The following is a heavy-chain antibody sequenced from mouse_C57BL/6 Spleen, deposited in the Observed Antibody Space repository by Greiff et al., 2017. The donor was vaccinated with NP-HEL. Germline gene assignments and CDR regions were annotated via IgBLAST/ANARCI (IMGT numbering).Heavy chain of an antibody. Sequence: QVQLKQSGAELVRPGASVKLSCKASGYTFTDYYINWVEQRPGQGLEWIARIYPGSGNTYYNEKFKGKATLTAEKSSSTAYMQLSSLTSEDSAVYFCARRGLRQGGYAMDYWGQGTSVTVSS. J-gene: IGHJ4*01. CDR2: IYPGSGNT. D-gene: IGHD2-4*01. CDR1: GYTFTDYY. CDR3: ARRGLRQGGYAMDY. V-gene: IGHV1-76*01.